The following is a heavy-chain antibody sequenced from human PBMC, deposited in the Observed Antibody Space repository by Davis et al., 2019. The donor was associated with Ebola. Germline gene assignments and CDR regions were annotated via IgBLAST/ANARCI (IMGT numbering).Heavy chain of an antibody. D-gene: IGHD1-1*01. CDR1: GYTFTNYG. CDR2: INSYKGNT. Sequence: AASVKVSCKASGYTFTNYGVSWVRQAPGQGLEWMGWINSYKGNTDYARKFQGRVTMTIDTSTSTAYMEVGSLRSDDTAVYYCARAQFPTTSDHWGQGTLVTVSS. CDR3: ARAQFPTTSDH. V-gene: IGHV1-18*01. J-gene: IGHJ4*02.